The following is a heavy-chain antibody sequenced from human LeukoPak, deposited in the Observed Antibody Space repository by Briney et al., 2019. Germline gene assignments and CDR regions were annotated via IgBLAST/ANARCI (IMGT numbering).Heavy chain of an antibody. J-gene: IGHJ2*01. CDR2: ISSSSSYI. V-gene: IGHV3-21*01. CDR1: GFTFSSYS. D-gene: IGHD3-22*01. CDR3: ARATYYYGSSGYKPSYWYFDL. Sequence: KTGGSLRLSCAASGFTFSSYSMNWVRQAPGKGLEWVSSISSSSSYIYYADSVKGRFTISRDNAKNSLYLQMNSLRAEDTAVYYCARATYYYGSSGYKPSYWYFDLWGRGTLVTASS.